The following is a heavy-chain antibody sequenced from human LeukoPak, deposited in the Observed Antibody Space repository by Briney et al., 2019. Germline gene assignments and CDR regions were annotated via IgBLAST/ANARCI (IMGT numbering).Heavy chain of an antibody. D-gene: IGHD3-22*01. J-gene: IGHJ4*02. V-gene: IGHV3-15*01. CDR3: TTGHYYDSSGYYAHFDY. CDR2: IKSKTDGGTT. Sequence: GGSLRLSCAASGFTFSNAWMSWVRQAPGKGLEWVGRIKSKTDGGTTDYAAPVKVRFTISRDDSKNTLYLQMNSLKAEDTAVYYCTTGHYYDSSGYYAHFDYWGQGTLVTVSS. CDR1: GFTFSNAW.